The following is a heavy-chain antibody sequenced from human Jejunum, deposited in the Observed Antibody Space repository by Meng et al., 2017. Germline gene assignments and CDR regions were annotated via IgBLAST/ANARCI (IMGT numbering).Heavy chain of an antibody. D-gene: IGHD2-2*01. CDR1: GFTFSSHS. CDR2: ISAGDGTA. J-gene: IGHJ3*02. CDR3: AKLIPI. Sequence: GESLKISCAASGFTFSSHSMSWVRQAPGKGLEWVSSISAGDGTAYYEDSVRGRFTISIDNSKNTLYLQMNGLGAEDTAVYYCAKLIPIWGQGTVVTVSS. V-gene: IGHV3-23*01.